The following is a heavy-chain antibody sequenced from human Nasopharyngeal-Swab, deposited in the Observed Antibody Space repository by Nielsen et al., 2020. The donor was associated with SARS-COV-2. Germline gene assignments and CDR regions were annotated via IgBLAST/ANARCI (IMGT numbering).Heavy chain of an antibody. J-gene: IGHJ4*02. CDR2: INPKSGVT. Sequence: ASVKVSCKASANTFTGSYIHWVRQAPGQGLEWMGWINPKSGVTSYAQKFQGRVTMTWDTSTSTAYMELSRLRSDDTAVYYCARDAAGDEYFDYWGQGTLVTVSS. D-gene: IGHD7-27*01. V-gene: IGHV1-2*02. CDR3: ARDAAGDEYFDY. CDR1: ANTFTGSY.